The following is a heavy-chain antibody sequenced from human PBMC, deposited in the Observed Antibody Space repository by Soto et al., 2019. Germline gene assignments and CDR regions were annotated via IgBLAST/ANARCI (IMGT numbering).Heavy chain of an antibody. J-gene: IGHJ4*02. CDR2: VRSETYGGST. CDR3: TRGRGTSGWYADY. V-gene: IGHV3-49*04. Sequence: GGSLRLSCSASGFVFVDYAVTWVRQAPGKGLEWVGVVRSETYGGSTEYAASVKGRFRISRDDSESIAYLQMTNLKTEDTAVYYCTRGRGTSGWYADYWGKGIRVTVSS. D-gene: IGHD6-13*01. CDR1: GFVFVDYA.